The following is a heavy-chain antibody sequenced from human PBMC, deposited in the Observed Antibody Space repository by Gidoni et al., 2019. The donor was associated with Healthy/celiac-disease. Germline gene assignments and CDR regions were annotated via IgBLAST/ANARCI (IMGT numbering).Heavy chain of an antibody. Sequence: QVQLVESGGGVVQPGRSLRRSCAASGFTFSRDGLHWVRQAPGKGLEWVAVISYDGSNKYYADSVKGRFTISRDNSKNTLYLQMNSLRAEDTAVYYCAKDLSAGIAVAGTQGGYWGQGTLVTVSS. CDR2: ISYDGSNK. CDR1: GFTFSRDG. D-gene: IGHD6-19*01. V-gene: IGHV3-30*18. CDR3: AKDLSAGIAVAGTQGGY. J-gene: IGHJ4*02.